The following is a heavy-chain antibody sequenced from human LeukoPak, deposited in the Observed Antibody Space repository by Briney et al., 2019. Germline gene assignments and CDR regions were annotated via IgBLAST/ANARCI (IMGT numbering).Heavy chain of an antibody. D-gene: IGHD7-27*01. J-gene: IGHJ4*02. CDR3: AKDLHWGLDY. CDR2: ISASGSAT. V-gene: IGHV3-23*01. Sequence: GGSLRLSCAASGFIFSNYGMNWVRQAPGKGLEWVAAISASGSATSYADSVRGRFTISRDNSKSTTYLQMNSLRAEDTAVFYCAKDLHWGLDYWGQGTLVTVSS. CDR1: GFIFSNYG.